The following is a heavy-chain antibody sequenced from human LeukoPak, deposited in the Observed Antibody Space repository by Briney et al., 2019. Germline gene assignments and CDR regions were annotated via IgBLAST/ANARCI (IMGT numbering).Heavy chain of an antibody. D-gene: IGHD6-19*01. V-gene: IGHV3-7*01. Sequence: GGSLRLSCAASGFTFSSYCMSWVRQAPGKGLEWVANIKHDGSEKYYVDSVKGRFTISRDNAKNSLYLQMNSLRAEDTAVYYCARDKEKYCSVWFLVFDMWGQGTMVTLSS. CDR2: IKHDGSEK. CDR1: GFTFSSYC. J-gene: IGHJ3*02. CDR3: ARDKEKYCSVWFLVFDM.